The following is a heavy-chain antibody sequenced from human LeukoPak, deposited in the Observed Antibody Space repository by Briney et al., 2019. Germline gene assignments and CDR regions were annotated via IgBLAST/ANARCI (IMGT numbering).Heavy chain of an antibody. Sequence: PGGSLRLSCAASGFTFSSYGMHWVRQAPGQGLEWVGLINPNGGNTGYAQRFQGRVTVTTDTSTSTAYMELNSLGSEDTAVYYCARERRAWGEDFWGQGTLVTVSS. CDR3: ARERRAWGEDF. J-gene: IGHJ4*02. CDR1: GFTFSSYG. CDR2: INPNGGNT. V-gene: IGHV1-46*01. D-gene: IGHD3-16*01.